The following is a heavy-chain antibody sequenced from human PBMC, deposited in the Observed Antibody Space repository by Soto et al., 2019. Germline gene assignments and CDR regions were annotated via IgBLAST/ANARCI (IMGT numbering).Heavy chain of an antibody. Sequence: QVQLVQSGAEVREPGASVKVSCKASGYSFTSLDINWVRQTTGQGLEWMGWMQPSSGRTGYAQKFQGRGTMTRDTSINTAYMELSSLTSEDTAFYYCARGVTAGVDYWGQGTLVTVSS. D-gene: IGHD1-26*01. J-gene: IGHJ4*02. CDR3: ARGVTAGVDY. CDR2: MQPSSGRT. CDR1: GYSFTSLD. V-gene: IGHV1-8*01.